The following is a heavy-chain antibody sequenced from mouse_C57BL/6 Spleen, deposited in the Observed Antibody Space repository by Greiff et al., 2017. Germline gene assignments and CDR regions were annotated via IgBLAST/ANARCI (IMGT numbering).Heavy chain of an antibody. D-gene: IGHD1-1*01. J-gene: IGHJ4*01. V-gene: IGHV1-74*01. Sequence: QVQLQQPGAELVKPGASVQVSCKASGYTFTSYWMHWVKQRPGQGLEWIGRIHPSASDTNYNQKFKGKATLTVDKSSSTAYMQLSSLTSEDSAVYYCAIPNSPYYYGSRDYAMDYWGQGTSVTVSS. CDR1: GYTFTSYW. CDR2: IHPSASDT. CDR3: AIPNSPYYYGSRDYAMDY.